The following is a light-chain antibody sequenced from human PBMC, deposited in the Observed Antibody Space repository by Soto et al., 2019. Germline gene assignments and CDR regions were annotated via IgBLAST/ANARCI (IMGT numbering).Light chain of an antibody. V-gene: IGKV3-20*01. CDR2: DAS. J-gene: IGKJ4*01. CDR1: QSVSSSY. Sequence: EIVLTQSPGTLSLSPGERATLSCRASQSVSSSYLAWYQQKPGQAPRLLIYDASSRATGIPDRFSGSGSGTDFTLTISRLEPEDFAVCYCQQYGSSPLTFGGGTKVEIK. CDR3: QQYGSSPLT.